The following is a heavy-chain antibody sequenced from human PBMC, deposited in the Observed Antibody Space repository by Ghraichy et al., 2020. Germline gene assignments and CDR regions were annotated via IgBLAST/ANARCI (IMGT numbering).Heavy chain of an antibody. CDR2: IYQSGST. J-gene: IGHJ4*02. D-gene: IGHD6-19*01. Sequence: SETLSLTCAVSGYSISSGYYWGWIRQPPGKGLEWIGSIYQSGSTYYNPSLKSRVTISVDTSKNQFSLRLSSVTAADTAVYYCARVVPGTHFDHWGQGTLVAVSS. CDR1: GYSISSGYY. V-gene: IGHV4-38-2*01. CDR3: ARVVPGTHFDH.